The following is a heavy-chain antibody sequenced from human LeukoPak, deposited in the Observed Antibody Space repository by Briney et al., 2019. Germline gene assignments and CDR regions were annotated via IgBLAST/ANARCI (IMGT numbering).Heavy chain of an antibody. CDR2: LWSDGIKT. J-gene: IGHJ4*02. V-gene: IGHV3-33*01. CDR3: GRDYASSWTPLFNY. D-gene: IGHD6-13*01. CDR1: GFTFTSYG. Sequence: GGSLRLSCATSGFTFTSYGMHWVRQAPGRGLEWVAALWSDGIKTSYADSVRGRFTISRDDSRHTLYLQMDSLRAEDTAVYYCGRDYASSWTPLFNYWGQGTLVTVSS.